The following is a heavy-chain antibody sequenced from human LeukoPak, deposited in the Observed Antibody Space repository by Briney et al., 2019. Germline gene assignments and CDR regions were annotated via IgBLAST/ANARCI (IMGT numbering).Heavy chain of an antibody. CDR1: GFTFNTYS. CDR3: ARAGSIVYYDSSGLCDY. Sequence: GGSLRLSCAASGFTFNTYSLNWVRQAQGKGLEWVSYISSRSDTINYADSVKGRFTISRDNAQNSMYLQMNSLRAEDTAVYYCARAGSIVYYDSSGLCDYWGQGTLVTVSS. V-gene: IGHV3-48*01. D-gene: IGHD3-22*01. J-gene: IGHJ4*02. CDR2: ISSRSDTI.